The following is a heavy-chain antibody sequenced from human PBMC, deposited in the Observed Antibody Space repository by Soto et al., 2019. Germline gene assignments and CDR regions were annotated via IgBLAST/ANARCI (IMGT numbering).Heavy chain of an antibody. V-gene: IGHV4-34*01. CDR3: ARGKYYGSGSYYPI. Sequence: SETLSLTCAVYGGSFSGYYWSWIRQPPGKGLEWIGEINHSGSTNYNPSLKSRVTISVDTSKNQFSLKLSSVTAADTAVYYCARGKYYGSGSYYPIWSQGTMVTVSS. CDR1: GGSFSGYY. CDR2: INHSGST. J-gene: IGHJ3*02. D-gene: IGHD3-10*01.